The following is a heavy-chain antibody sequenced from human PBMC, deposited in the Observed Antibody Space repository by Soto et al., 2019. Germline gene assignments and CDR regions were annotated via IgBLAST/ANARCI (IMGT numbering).Heavy chain of an antibody. CDR2: ISAYNGNT. CDR3: ARPLYDSSGYYPMGYYYYGMDV. D-gene: IGHD3-22*01. V-gene: IGHV1-18*01. CDR1: GYTFTSYG. J-gene: IGHJ6*02. Sequence: QVQLVQSGAEVKKPGASVKVSCKASGYTFTSYGISWVRQAPGQGLEWMGWISAYNGNTNYAQKRQGGVTMTKDTSTSTAYMELRSLRSDDTAVYYCARPLYDSSGYYPMGYYYYGMDVWGQGTTVTVSS.